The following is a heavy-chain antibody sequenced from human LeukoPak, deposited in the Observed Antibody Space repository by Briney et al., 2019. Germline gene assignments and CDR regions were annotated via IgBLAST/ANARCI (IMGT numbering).Heavy chain of an antibody. Sequence: GGSLRLSCAASGFTFSSYWMSWVRQAPGKGLEWVANIKQDGSEKYYVDSVKGRFTISRDNAKNSLYLQMNSLRAEDTAVYYCARTPGSPYYYYYMDVWGKGTTVTVAS. CDR1: GFTFSSYW. CDR2: IKQDGSEK. V-gene: IGHV3-7*01. J-gene: IGHJ6*03. CDR3: ARTPGSPYYYYYMDV. D-gene: IGHD1-14*01.